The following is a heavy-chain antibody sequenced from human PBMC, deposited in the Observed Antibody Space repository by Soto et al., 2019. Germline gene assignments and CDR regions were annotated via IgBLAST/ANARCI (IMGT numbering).Heavy chain of an antibody. CDR1: GFTFSSYW. Sequence: VQLVESGGGLVQPGGSMRLSCAASGFTFSSYWMQWVRQTPGKGLVCFGRITNDGKSAYYADSVKGRFTISRDNAKNTLYLQRNGLRDDDHSVFDCARDILLGPDVLGIGTTVIVTS. J-gene: IGHJ6*04. V-gene: IGHV3-74*01. CDR2: ITNDGKSA. D-gene: IGHD3-9*01. CDR3: ARDILLGPDV.